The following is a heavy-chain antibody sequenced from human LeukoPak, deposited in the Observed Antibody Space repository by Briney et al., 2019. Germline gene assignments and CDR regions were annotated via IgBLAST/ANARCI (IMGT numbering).Heavy chain of an antibody. Sequence: RSGVSLRLSCAASGFTFSSYSMNWVRQAPGKGLEWVSSISSSSSYIYYADSVKGRFTISRDNAKNSLYLQMNSLRAEDTAVYYCASRSGYSSDDGMDVWGKGTTITVSS. CDR2: ISSSSSYI. V-gene: IGHV3-21*01. J-gene: IGHJ6*04. CDR3: ASRSGYSSDDGMDV. CDR1: GFTFSSYS. D-gene: IGHD6-19*01.